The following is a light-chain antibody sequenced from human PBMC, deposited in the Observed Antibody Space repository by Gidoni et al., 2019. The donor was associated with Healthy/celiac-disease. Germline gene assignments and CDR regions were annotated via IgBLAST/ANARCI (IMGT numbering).Light chain of an antibody. CDR3: QQLNSYPLT. Sequence: DIQLTQSPSFLSASVGDRVTITFRASQGISSYLALYQQKPGKAPKLLIYAASTMKSGVPSRFSGSGSGTEFTLTLRRLQPEDFATYYCQQLNSYPLTFGGGTKVENK. CDR1: QGISSY. CDR2: AAS. J-gene: IGKJ4*01. V-gene: IGKV1-9*01.